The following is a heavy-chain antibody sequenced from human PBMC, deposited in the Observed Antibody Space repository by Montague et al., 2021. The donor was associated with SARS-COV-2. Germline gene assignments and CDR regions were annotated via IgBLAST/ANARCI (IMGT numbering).Heavy chain of an antibody. CDR3: AHIRDIYDVWSGYYTGKKYDECNWFDP. V-gene: IGHV2-5*02. CDR1: GFSLSTTGVG. CDR2: IYWDDDK. J-gene: IGHJ5*02. Sequence: PALVKPTQTLTLTCTFSGFSLSTTGVGVGWIRQPPGKALEWLALIYWDDDKRYSPSLKTRLAITKDTSKNQVVLTMTNMDPVDTATYYCAHIRDIYDVWSGYYTGKKYDECNWFDPWGQGTLVTVSS. D-gene: IGHD3-3*01.